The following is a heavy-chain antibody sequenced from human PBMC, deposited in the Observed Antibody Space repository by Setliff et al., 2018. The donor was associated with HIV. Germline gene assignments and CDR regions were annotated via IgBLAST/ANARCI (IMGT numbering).Heavy chain of an antibody. Sequence: SVKVSCKASGYTFTNYGVSWVRQAPGQGLEWMGGIIPILGTTQFAQKFQGRLTITADESTSTAYMELSSLKSEDTAVYYCARARGIITTFDYWGQGTLVTVSS. D-gene: IGHD3-22*01. CDR2: IIPILGTT. V-gene: IGHV1-69*13. CDR1: GYTFTNYG. J-gene: IGHJ4*02. CDR3: ARARGIITTFDY.